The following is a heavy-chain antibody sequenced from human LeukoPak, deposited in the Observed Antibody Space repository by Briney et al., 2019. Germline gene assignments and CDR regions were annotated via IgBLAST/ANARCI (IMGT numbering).Heavy chain of an antibody. V-gene: IGHV1-69*06. CDR3: ASKYCSSTSCYELSNWFDP. D-gene: IGHD2-2*01. Sequence: GSSVKVSCKVSGGTFSSYAISWVRQGPGQGLEWMGGIIPIFGTANYAQKFQGRVTITADKSTSTAYMELSSLRSEDTAVYYCASKYCSSTSCYELSNWFDPWGQGTLVTVSS. CDR2: IIPIFGTA. J-gene: IGHJ5*02. CDR1: GGTFSSYA.